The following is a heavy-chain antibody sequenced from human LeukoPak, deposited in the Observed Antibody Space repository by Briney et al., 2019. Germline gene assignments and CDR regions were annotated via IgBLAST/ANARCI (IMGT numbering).Heavy chain of an antibody. Sequence: GGSLRLSCAASGFTFSSHWMSWVRQAPGKGLEWVANIKKDGSEKYYVDSVKGRFTISRDNAKNSLYLQMNSLRAEDTAVYYCARVRYYYDSSGYYFDYWGQGTLVTVSS. V-gene: IGHV3-7*01. J-gene: IGHJ4*02. CDR1: GFTFSSHW. CDR3: ARVRYYYDSSGYYFDY. D-gene: IGHD3-22*01. CDR2: IKKDGSEK.